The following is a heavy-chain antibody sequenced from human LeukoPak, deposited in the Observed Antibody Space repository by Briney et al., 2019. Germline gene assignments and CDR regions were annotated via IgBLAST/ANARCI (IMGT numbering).Heavy chain of an antibody. D-gene: IGHD3-10*01. CDR2: IYTSGST. Sequence: SQTLSLTCTVSGGSISSGSYYWSWIRQPAGKGLEWIGRIYTSGSTNYNPSLKSRVTISVDTSKNQFSLKLSSVTAADTAVYYCARDGWGSYSYWGQGTLVTVSS. CDR3: ARDGWGSYSY. V-gene: IGHV4-61*02. J-gene: IGHJ4*02. CDR1: GGSISSGSYY.